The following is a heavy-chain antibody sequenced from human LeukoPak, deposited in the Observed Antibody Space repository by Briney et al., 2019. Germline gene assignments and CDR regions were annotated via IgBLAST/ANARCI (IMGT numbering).Heavy chain of an antibody. CDR1: GFTFSSYA. Sequence: GGSLRLSCAASGFTFSSYAMSWVRQAPGKGLEWVSVIYSGGRTHYADSVKGRFTISRDNSKNTLYLQMNSLRVEDTAVYYCARDGGSMYGSGSYYISAGFDVWGQGTTVTVSS. D-gene: IGHD3-10*01. CDR2: IYSGGRT. CDR3: ARDGGSMYGSGSYYISAGFDV. V-gene: IGHV3-23*03. J-gene: IGHJ6*02.